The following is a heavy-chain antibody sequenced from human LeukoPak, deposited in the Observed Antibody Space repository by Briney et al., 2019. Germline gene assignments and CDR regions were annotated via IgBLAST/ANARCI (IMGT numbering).Heavy chain of an antibody. CDR3: ARDRGGEGDAFDI. Sequence: SVKVSCKASGGTFSSYAISWVRQAPGQGLEWMGGIIPIFGTANYAQKFQGRVTITTDESTSTAYMELSSLRSEDTAVYYCARDRGGEGDAFDIWGQGTMVTVSS. J-gene: IGHJ3*02. CDR2: IIPIFGTA. CDR1: GGTFSSYA. D-gene: IGHD2-15*01. V-gene: IGHV1-69*05.